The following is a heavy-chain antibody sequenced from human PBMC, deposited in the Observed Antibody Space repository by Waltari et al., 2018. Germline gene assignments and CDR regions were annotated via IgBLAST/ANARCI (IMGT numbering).Heavy chain of an antibody. CDR2: ISGSGGST. CDR1: GFTFSSYA. Sequence: EVQLLESGGGLVQPGGSLRLSCAASGFTFSSYAMLWVRQAPGRGLEWVSAISGSGGSTYYADSVKGRFTISRDNSKNTLYLQMNSLRAEDTAVYYCAKDRGDGGTMVRGEFDYWGQGTLVTVSS. CDR3: AKDRGDGGTMVRGEFDY. V-gene: IGHV3-23*01. J-gene: IGHJ4*02. D-gene: IGHD3-10*01.